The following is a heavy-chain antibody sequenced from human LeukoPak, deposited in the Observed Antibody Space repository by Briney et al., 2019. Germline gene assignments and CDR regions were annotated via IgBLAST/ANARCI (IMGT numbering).Heavy chain of an antibody. CDR1: GGSLSGNY. Sequence: PSETLSLTCAVYGGSLSGNYWRWIRQPPGKGLEWIGEINHSGSTNYNPSLRSRVTISVDTSKNQFSLKLSSVTAADTAVYYCARKRGYSGYDFDYRGQGTLVTVSS. CDR3: ARKRGYSGYDFDY. J-gene: IGHJ4*02. CDR2: INHSGST. V-gene: IGHV4-34*01. D-gene: IGHD5-12*01.